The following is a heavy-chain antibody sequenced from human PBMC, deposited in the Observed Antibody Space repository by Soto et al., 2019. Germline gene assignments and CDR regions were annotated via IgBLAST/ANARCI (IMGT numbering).Heavy chain of an antibody. V-gene: IGHV3-30*18. CDR1: GFTFSSYG. D-gene: IGHD6-19*01. Sequence: QVQLVESGGGVVQPGRSLRLSCAASGFTFSSYGMHWVRQAPGKGLEWVAVISYDGSNKYYADSVKGRFTISRDNSKNTLYLQMNSLRAEDTAVYYCAKGRSGSSGWFDACDIWVQGTMVTVSS. J-gene: IGHJ3*02. CDR2: ISYDGSNK. CDR3: AKGRSGSSGWFDACDI.